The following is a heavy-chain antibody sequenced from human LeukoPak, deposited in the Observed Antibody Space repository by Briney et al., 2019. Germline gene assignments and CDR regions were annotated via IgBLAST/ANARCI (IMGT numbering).Heavy chain of an antibody. CDR3: ARERDYYDSSGPIGAFDI. V-gene: IGHV1-69*06. J-gene: IGHJ3*02. CDR1: GGTFSSYA. Sequence: ASVKVSCKASGGTFSSYAISWVRQAPGQGLEWMGGIIPIFGTANYAQKFQGRVTITADKSASTAYMELSSLRSEDTAVYYCARERDYYDSSGPIGAFDIWGQGTMVTVSS. CDR2: IIPIFGTA. D-gene: IGHD3-22*01.